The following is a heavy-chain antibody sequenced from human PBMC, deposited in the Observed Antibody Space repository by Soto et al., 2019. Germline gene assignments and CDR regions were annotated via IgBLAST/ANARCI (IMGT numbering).Heavy chain of an antibody. V-gene: IGHV1-69*12. CDR1: GGTFSSYA. Sequence: QVQLVQSGAEVKKPGSSVKVSCKASGGTFSSYAISWVRQAPGQGLEWMGGIIPIFGTANYAQKFQGKVTITADESTRTAYLELSSLRSEETAVYYCAREAGIVGATSAFDIWGQGTMVTVSS. D-gene: IGHD1-26*01. J-gene: IGHJ3*02. CDR2: IIPIFGTA. CDR3: AREAGIVGATSAFDI.